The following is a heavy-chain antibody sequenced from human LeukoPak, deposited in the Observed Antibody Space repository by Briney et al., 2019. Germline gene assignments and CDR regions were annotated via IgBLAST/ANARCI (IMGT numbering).Heavy chain of an antibody. Sequence: PSETLSLTCTVSGGSISSGDYYWSWIRQPPGKGLEWIGYIYYSGSTYYNPSLKSRVTISVDTSKNQFSLKLSSVTAADTAVYYCARDLGWELLRVFDIWGQGTMVTVSS. CDR2: IYYSGST. J-gene: IGHJ3*02. D-gene: IGHD1-26*01. CDR1: GGSISSGDYY. CDR3: ARDLGWELLRVFDI. V-gene: IGHV4-30-4*02.